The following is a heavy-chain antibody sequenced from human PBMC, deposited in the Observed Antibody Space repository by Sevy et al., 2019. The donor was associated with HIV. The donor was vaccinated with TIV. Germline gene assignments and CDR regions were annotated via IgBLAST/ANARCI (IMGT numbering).Heavy chain of an antibody. CDR3: ARVGLNRDIVVVVAATGFDY. CDR1: GYTFTSYG. J-gene: IGHJ4*02. CDR2: ISAYNGNT. D-gene: IGHD2-15*01. Sequence: ASVKVSCKASGYTFTSYGISWVRQAPGQGLEWMGWISAYNGNTNYAQKLQGRVTMTTDTSTSTAYMELRSLRSDDTAGYYCARVGLNRDIVVVVAATGFDYWGQGTLVTVSS. V-gene: IGHV1-18*01.